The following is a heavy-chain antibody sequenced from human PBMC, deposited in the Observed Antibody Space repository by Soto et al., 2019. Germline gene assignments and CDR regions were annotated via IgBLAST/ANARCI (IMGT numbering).Heavy chain of an antibody. V-gene: IGHV1-69*01. CDR3: ARGGIGYVCFNEF. Sequence: QEQLVQSGAEVKKPGSSVKVSCKASGGIFSSYAISWVRQAPGQGLEWMGGIIPIFGTANYAQKCQGRVTLTADESTNTAYMDLSSLKSEDTAIYYCARGGIGYVCFNEFWGQGTLVTVSS. CDR1: GGIFSSYA. CDR2: IIPIFGTA. J-gene: IGHJ4*02. D-gene: IGHD3-22*01.